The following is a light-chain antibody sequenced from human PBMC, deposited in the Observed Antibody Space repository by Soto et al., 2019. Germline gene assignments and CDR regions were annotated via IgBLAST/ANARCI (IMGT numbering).Light chain of an antibody. CDR1: QSISTY. V-gene: IGKV1-39*01. CDR2: AAS. J-gene: IGKJ4*01. Sequence: DLQMTQSPSSLSASVGDRVTITCRASQSISTYINWYQQKSGKAPKVLIYAASSLPSGVPSRFSGSGSGTDFTLTLSSVQPEDFATYYCQQSYSAPLTFGGGTKVEIQ. CDR3: QQSYSAPLT.